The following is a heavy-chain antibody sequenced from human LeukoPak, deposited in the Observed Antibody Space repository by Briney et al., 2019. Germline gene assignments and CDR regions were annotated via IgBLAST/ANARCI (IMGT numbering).Heavy chain of an antibody. J-gene: IGHJ3*02. CDR3: AKAVSSSTSCYRCDAFDI. CDR2: ISWNSGSI. Sequence: GGSLRLSCAASGFTFDDYAMHWVRHAPGKGLEWVSGISWNSGSIGYAGSVKGRFTISRDNAKNSLYLQINSLRAEDMALYYCAKAVSSSTSCYRCDAFDIWGQGTMVTVSS. V-gene: IGHV3-9*03. D-gene: IGHD2-2*01. CDR1: GFTFDDYA.